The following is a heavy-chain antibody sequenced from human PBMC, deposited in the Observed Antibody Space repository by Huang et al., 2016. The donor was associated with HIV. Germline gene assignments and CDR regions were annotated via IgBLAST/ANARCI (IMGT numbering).Heavy chain of an antibody. CDR3: ARDPNSFGPVAASNGIDH. CDR1: GYTFTTYG. J-gene: IGHJ4*02. D-gene: IGHD6-19*01. CDR2: ISAYSGNT. V-gene: IGHV1-18*01. Sequence: QVQLVQSGAEVKKPGASVKVSCKTSGYTFTTYGITWGRQAPGQGLEWMEWISAYSGNTNYAQSLQGRVTLTKDIPTATAYMELSSLISDDTAVYFCARDPNSFGPVAASNGIDHWGQGTLVTVSS.